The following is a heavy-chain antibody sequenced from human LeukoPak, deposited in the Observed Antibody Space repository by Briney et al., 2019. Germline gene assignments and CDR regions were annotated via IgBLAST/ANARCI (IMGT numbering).Heavy chain of an antibody. D-gene: IGHD3-22*01. V-gene: IGHV3-48*03. J-gene: IGHJ6*03. Sequence: GGSLRLSCAASGFTFSSYEMNWVRQAPGKGLEWVSYISSSGSTIYYADSVKGRFTISRDNSKNTLYLQMNSLRAEDTAVYYCAKDQMDYYDSSGSYYYYYYMDVWGKGTTVTVSS. CDR1: GFTFSSYE. CDR3: AKDQMDYYDSSGSYYYYYYMDV. CDR2: ISSSGSTI.